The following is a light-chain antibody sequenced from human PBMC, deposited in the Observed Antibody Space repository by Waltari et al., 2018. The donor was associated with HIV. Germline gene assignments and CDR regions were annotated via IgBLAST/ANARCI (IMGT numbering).Light chain of an antibody. Sequence: QSALTQPASVSGSPGQSLPLSCTGTSSDVGGYEYVSWYQQHPGKAPKLMIYDVSKRPSGVSNRFSGSKSGNTASLTISGLQAEDEADYYCCSYAGSSSWVFGGGTKLTVL. CDR2: DVS. J-gene: IGLJ3*02. CDR1: SSDVGGYEY. V-gene: IGLV2-23*02. CDR3: CSYAGSSSWV.